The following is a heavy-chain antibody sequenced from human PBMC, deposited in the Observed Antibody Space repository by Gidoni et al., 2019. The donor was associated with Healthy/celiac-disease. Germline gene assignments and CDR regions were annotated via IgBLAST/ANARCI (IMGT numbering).Heavy chain of an antibody. V-gene: IGHV7-4-1*02. CDR2: INNNTGNP. CDR1: GYTFTSYA. CDR3: ARDTGSNYLTHNWFDP. J-gene: IGHJ5*02. D-gene: IGHD4-4*01. Sequence: QVQLVQSGSELKKPGASVKVSCKASGYTFTSYAMNWVRQAPGQGLEWMGWINNNTGNPTYAKGCTGRFVFSLDTSVSTAYLQISSLKAEDTAVYYWARDTGSNYLTHNWFDPWGQGTLVTVSS.